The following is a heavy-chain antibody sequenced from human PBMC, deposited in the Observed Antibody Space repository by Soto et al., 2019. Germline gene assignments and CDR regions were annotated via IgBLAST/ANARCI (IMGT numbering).Heavy chain of an antibody. CDR3: AKDRSDIAAAGNAFDI. CDR2: ISGSGGST. V-gene: IGHV3-23*01. D-gene: IGHD6-13*01. CDR1: GFTFSSYA. Sequence: GGSLRLSCAASGFTFSSYAMSWVRQAPGKGLEWVSAISGSGGSTYYADSVKGRFTISRDNSKDTLNLQMNSLRAEDTAVYYFAKDRSDIAAAGNAFDIWGQGTMVTVSS. J-gene: IGHJ3*02.